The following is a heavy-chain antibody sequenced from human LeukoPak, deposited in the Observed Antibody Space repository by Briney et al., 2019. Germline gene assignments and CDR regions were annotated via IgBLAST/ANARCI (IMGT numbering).Heavy chain of an antibody. J-gene: IGHJ4*02. D-gene: IGHD5-24*01. CDR1: GFTFSSYG. V-gene: IGHV3-30*02. CDR2: IRYDGSNK. CDR3: AKREMATSEGFDY. Sequence: GGPLRLSCAASGFTFSSYGMHWVRQAPGKGLEWVAFIRYDGSNKYYADSVKGRFTISRDNSKNTLYLQMNSLRAEDTAVYYCAKREMATSEGFDYWGQGTLVTVSS.